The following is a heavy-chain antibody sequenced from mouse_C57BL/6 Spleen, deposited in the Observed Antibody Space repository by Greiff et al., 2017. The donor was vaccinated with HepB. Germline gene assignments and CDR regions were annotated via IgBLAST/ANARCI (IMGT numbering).Heavy chain of an antibody. D-gene: IGHD2-5*01. CDR1: GYTFTDYE. J-gene: IGHJ2*01. V-gene: IGHV1-15*01. CDR3: TRDSNFYYFDY. Sequence: VQLQQSGAELVRPGASVTLSCKASGYTFTDYEMHWVKQTPVHGLEWIGAIDPETGGTAYNQKFKGKAILTADKSSSTAYMELRSLTSEDSAVYYCTRDSNFYYFDYWGQGTTLTVSS. CDR2: IDPETGGT.